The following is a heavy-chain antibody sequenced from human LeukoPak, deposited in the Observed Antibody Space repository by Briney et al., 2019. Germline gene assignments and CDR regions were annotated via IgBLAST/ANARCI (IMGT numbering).Heavy chain of an antibody. J-gene: IGHJ4*02. Sequence: PGGSLRLSCAASGFTFSSYSMNWVRQAPGKGLEWVSSISSSSSYIYYADSVKGRFTISRDNAKNSLYLQMNSLRAEDTAVYYCARDSSSWPHDVDYWGQGTLVTVSS. CDR3: ARDSSSWPHDVDY. V-gene: IGHV3-21*01. D-gene: IGHD6-13*01. CDR1: GFTFSSYS. CDR2: ISSSSSYI.